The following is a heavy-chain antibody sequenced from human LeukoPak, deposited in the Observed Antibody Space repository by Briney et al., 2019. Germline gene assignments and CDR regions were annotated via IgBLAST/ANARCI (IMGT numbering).Heavy chain of an antibody. CDR1: GGSFSGYY. CDR3: ASEVDTAMR. CDR2: INHSGST. Sequence: SETPSLTCAVYGGSFSGYYWSWIRQPPGEGLEWIGEINHSGSTNYNPSLKSRVTISVDTSKNQFSLKLSSVTAADTAVYYCASEVDTAMRWGQGTLVTVSS. D-gene: IGHD5-18*01. J-gene: IGHJ4*02. V-gene: IGHV4-34*01.